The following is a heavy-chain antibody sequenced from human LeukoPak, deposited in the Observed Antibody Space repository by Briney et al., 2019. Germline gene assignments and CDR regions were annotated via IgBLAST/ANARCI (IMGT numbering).Heavy chain of an antibody. CDR1: GYTFTGYY. D-gene: IGHD6-19*01. CDR3: ARYSSGWYFDL. CDR2: INPNSGGT. V-gene: IGHV1-2*02. J-gene: IGHJ2*01. Sequence: ASVKVSCKTSGYTFTGYYMHWVRQAPGQGLEWMGWINPNSGGTNYAQKFQGRVTMTRDTSISTAYMELTRLRSDDTARYYCARYSSGWYFDLWGRGTLVTVSS.